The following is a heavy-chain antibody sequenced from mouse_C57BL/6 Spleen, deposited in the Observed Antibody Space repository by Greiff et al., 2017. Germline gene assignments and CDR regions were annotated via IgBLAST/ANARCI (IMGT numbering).Heavy chain of an antibody. CDR3: ARGGSGYVVDY. CDR2: IDPSDSET. V-gene: IGHV1-52*01. D-gene: IGHD3-2*02. Sequence: QVQLKQPGAELVRPGSSVKLSCKASGYTFTSYWMHWVKQRPIQGLEWIGNIDPSDSETHYNQKFKDKATLTVDKSSSTAYMQLSSLTSEDSAVYYCARGGSGYVVDYWGQGTTLTVSS. J-gene: IGHJ2*01. CDR1: GYTFTSYW.